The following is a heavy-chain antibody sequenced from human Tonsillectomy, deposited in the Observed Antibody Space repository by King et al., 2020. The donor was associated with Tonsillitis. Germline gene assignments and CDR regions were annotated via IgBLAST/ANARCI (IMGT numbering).Heavy chain of an antibody. CDR1: GYTFSDYY. CDR2: INPNRGDT. V-gene: IGHV1-2*02. CDR3: ARVKWVSGGYYMDF. Sequence: QLVQSGAEVKKPGASVKVTCKASGYTFSDYYIHWVRQAPGQGFEWMGWINPNRGDTNFAQKFQGRVTLTRDTSITTAYMEMDSLTSEDTAVYYCARVKWVSGGYYMDFWGQGTLVTVSS. D-gene: IGHD1-26*01. J-gene: IGHJ4*02.